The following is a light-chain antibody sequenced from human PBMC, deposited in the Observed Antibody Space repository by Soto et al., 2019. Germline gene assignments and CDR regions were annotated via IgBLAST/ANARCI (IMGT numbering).Light chain of an antibody. CDR3: SSYTTSYTQV. J-gene: IGLJ3*02. V-gene: IGLV2-14*01. Sequence: QSVLTQPASVSGSPGQSITISCTGSSSDVGGYNYVSWYQHHPGKVHKLMIYEVSNRPSGVSNRFSGSKSGKTASLSISGLQAEDEADYYCSSYTTSYTQVFGGGTKLTVL. CDR1: SSDVGGYNY. CDR2: EVS.